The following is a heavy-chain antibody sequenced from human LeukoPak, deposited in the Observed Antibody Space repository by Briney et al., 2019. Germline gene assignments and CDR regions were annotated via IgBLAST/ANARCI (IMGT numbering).Heavy chain of an antibody. J-gene: IGHJ4*02. CDR3: TRDLFD. D-gene: IGHD3-10*02. Sequence: PGGSLRLSCAASEFTVSSNYMTWVRQAPGKGLEWVSGIYSGGDTYYADSARGRFTTSRDNSKNTLYLQMNRLRIEDTAVYYCTRDLFDWGQGALVTVSS. CDR2: IYSGGDT. CDR1: EFTVSSNY. V-gene: IGHV3-66*01.